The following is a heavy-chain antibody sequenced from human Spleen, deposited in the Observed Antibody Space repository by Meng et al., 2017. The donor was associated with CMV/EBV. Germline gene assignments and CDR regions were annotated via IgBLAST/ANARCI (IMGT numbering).Heavy chain of an antibody. D-gene: IGHD4-23*01. J-gene: IGHJ6*02. CDR3: ARGAVVTLWDYYYYGMDV. Sequence: ASVKVSCKASGYTFTGYYIHWVRQAPGQGLEWMGWINPNSDDTNYTPKFQGRVTMTRDTSISTAYMELSRLRSDDTAVYYCARGAVVTLWDYYYYGMDVWGQGTTVTVSS. CDR1: GYTFTGYY. CDR2: INPNSDDT. V-gene: IGHV1-2*02.